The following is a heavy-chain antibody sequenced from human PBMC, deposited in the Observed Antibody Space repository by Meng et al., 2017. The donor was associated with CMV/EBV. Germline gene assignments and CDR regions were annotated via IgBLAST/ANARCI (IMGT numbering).Heavy chain of an antibody. CDR1: CGSISGYY. J-gene: IGHJ4*02. Sequence: QVQQQQSGPGVVKPSETLSLTCTVSCGSISGYYWSWIRKPAGKGLEWIGRIYTSGSTNYNPSLKSRVTMSVDTSKNQFSLKLSSVTAADTAVYYCARDSSGWYPHFDYWGQGTLVTVFS. V-gene: IGHV4-4*07. CDR3: ARDSSGWYPHFDY. CDR2: IYTSGST. D-gene: IGHD6-19*01.